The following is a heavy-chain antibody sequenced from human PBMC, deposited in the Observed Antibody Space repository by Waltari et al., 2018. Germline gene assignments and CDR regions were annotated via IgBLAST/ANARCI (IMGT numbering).Heavy chain of an antibody. V-gene: IGHV1-8*01. CDR1: GYTFTSYD. CDR2: MNPNSGNT. J-gene: IGHJ5*02. CDR3: AKGSIMIFGVAQNWFDP. Sequence: QVQLVQSGAEVKKPGASVKVSCKASGYTFTSYDINWVRQATGQGLEWMGWMNPNSGNTGYAQKFQGRVTMTRNTSISTAYMELSSLRSEDTAVYYCAKGSIMIFGVAQNWFDPWGQGTLVTVSS. D-gene: IGHD3-3*01.